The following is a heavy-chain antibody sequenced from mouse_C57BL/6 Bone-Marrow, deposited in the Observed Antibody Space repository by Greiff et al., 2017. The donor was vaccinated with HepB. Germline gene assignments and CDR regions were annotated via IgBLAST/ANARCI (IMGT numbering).Heavy chain of an antibody. CDR3: AVLSYYGSSHWYFDV. D-gene: IGHD1-1*01. V-gene: IGHV14-3*01. CDR1: GFNIKNTY. J-gene: IGHJ1*03. CDR2: IDPANGNT. Sequence: VQLQQSVAELVRPGASVKLSCTASGFNIKNTYMHWVKQRPEQGLEWIGRIDPANGNTKYAPKFQGKATITADTSSNTAYLQLSSLTSEDTAIYYCAVLSYYGSSHWYFDVWGTGTTVTVSS.